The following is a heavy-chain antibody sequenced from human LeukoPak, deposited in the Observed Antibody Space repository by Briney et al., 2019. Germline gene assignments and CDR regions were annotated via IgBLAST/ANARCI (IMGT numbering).Heavy chain of an antibody. CDR3: ARQTGSGLFILP. Sequence: PSETLSLTCTVSGDSISSSSYNWGWIRQPPGKGLEWIGSIYYSGNTYYNASLKSQVSISIDTSKNQFSLRLTSVTAADTAVYYCARQTGSGLFILPGGQGTLVTVSS. V-gene: IGHV4-39*01. CDR2: IYYSGNT. D-gene: IGHD3/OR15-3a*01. CDR1: GDSISSSSYN. J-gene: IGHJ4*02.